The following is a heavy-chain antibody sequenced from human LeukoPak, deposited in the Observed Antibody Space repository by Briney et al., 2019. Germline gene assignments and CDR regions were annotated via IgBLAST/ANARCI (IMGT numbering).Heavy chain of an antibody. V-gene: IGHV1-18*01. D-gene: IGHD5-12*01. CDR1: GYTFTRYG. J-gene: IGHJ4*02. CDR2: ISAYNGNT. CDR3: AREASDIAATIPYFDY. Sequence: ASVKVSCKASGYTFTRYGISWVRQAPGQGLEWMGWISAYNGNTNYAQKLQGRVTMTTDTSTSTAYMELRSLRSDDTAVYYCAREASDIAATIPYFDYWGQGTLVTVSS.